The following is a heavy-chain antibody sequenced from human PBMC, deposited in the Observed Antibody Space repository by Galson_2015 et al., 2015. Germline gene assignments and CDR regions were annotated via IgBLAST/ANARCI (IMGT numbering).Heavy chain of an antibody. V-gene: IGHV3-23*01. CDR3: AKDRGISMVRGGGAFDI. CDR1: GFTFSSYA. J-gene: IGHJ3*02. D-gene: IGHD3-10*01. CDR2: ISGSGGST. Sequence: SLRLSCAASGFTFSSYAMSWVRQAPGKGLEWVSAISGSGGSTYYADSVKGGFTITRDNSKNALYLQMNSLRAEDTAVYYCAKDRGISMVRGGGAFDIWGQGTMVTVSS.